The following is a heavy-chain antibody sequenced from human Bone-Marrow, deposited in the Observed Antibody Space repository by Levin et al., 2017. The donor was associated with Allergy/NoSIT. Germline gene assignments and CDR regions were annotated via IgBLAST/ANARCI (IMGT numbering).Heavy chain of an antibody. CDR3: TATLYSSSWSAFDI. D-gene: IGHD6-13*01. V-gene: IGHV3-15*01. CDR2: IKSKTDGGTT. Sequence: GGSLRLSCAASGFTFSNAWMSWVRQAPGKGLEWVGRIKSKTDGGTTDYAAPVKGRFTISRDDSKNTLYLQMNSLKTEDTAVYYCTATLYSSSWSAFDIWGQGTMVTVSS. CDR1: GFTFSNAW. J-gene: IGHJ3*02.